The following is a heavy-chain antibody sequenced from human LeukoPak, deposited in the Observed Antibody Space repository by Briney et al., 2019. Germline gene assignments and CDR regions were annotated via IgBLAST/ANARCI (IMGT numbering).Heavy chain of an antibody. CDR1: GFTFSSYS. J-gene: IGHJ6*03. CDR2: ISSSSSYI. D-gene: IGHD6-13*01. CDR3: AREKGYSSSWYGHYYMDV. Sequence: PGGSLRLSCAASGFTFSSYSMNWVRQAPGKGLKWVSSISSSSSYIYYADSVKGRFTISRDNAKNSLYLQMNSLRAEDTAVYYCAREKGYSSSWYGHYYMDVWGKGTTVTVSS. V-gene: IGHV3-21*01.